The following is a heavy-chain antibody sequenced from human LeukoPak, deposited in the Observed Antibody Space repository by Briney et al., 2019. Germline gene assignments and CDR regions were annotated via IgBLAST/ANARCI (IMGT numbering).Heavy chain of an antibody. CDR1: GYTLTSYY. CDR3: AKAYCDYFED. Sequence: GASVKVSCKASGYTLTSYYMHWVRQAPGQGLEWLGVINPSVGSTTNAQRFQGRVTMTRDTSTSTVYKELSSLRSEDTAVYYCAKAYCDYFEDWGQGTLVTVSS. D-gene: IGHD1-26*01. V-gene: IGHV1-46*01. J-gene: IGHJ4*02. CDR2: INPSVGST.